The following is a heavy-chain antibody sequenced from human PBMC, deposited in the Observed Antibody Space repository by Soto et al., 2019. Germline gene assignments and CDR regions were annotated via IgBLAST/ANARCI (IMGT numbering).Heavy chain of an antibody. V-gene: IGHV4-59*01. J-gene: IGHJ6*03. CDR1: GDSFSSYY. Sequence: SETLSLTCTVSGDSFSSYYWSWIRQPPGRGLEWIGYIYYSGSTNYNPSLRSRVTISRDTSKNQFSLSLSSVTAADTAVYYCARAGFYGSGSYYNGQYYYFYYMDVWSKGTTVTVSS. CDR3: ARAGFYGSGSYYNGQYYYFYYMDV. D-gene: IGHD3-10*01. CDR2: IYYSGST.